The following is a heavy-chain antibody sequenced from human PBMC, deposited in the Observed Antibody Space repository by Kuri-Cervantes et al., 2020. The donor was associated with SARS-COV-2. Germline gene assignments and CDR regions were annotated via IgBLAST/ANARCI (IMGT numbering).Heavy chain of an antibody. CDR2: IYYSGST. CDR1: GGSISSYY. V-gene: IGHV4-39*01. CDR3: ARRTNVGVVPVFDP. Sequence: SETLSLTCTVSGGSISSYYWSWIRQPPGKGLEWVGNIYYSGSTYYNPSLKSRLTVSVDTSKNQFSLKLTSVTAADTAVYYCARRTNVGVVPVFDPWGQGTLVTVSS. J-gene: IGHJ5*02. D-gene: IGHD3-3*01.